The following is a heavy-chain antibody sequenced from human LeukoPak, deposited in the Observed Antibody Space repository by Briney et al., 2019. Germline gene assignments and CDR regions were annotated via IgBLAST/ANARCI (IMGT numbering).Heavy chain of an antibody. CDR1: GFTFSSYG. V-gene: IGHV3-30*02. D-gene: IGHD2-8*01. J-gene: IGHJ6*03. CDR2: IQYDGSNQ. Sequence: GGSLRLSCAASGFTFSSYGMHWVRQAPGKGLEWVAYIQYDGSNQQYADSVKGRFIISRDRSKNIPYLQMNSLRAEDTAVYYCGKDRCSNGIGCYYYYMDVWGKGTTVTISS. CDR3: GKDRCSNGIGCYYYYMDV.